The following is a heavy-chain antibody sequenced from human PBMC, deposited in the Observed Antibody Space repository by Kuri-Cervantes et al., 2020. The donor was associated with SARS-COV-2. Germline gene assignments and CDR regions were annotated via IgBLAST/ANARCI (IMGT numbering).Heavy chain of an antibody. D-gene: IGHD2-15*01. CDR2: INSDGSTT. Sequence: GGSLRLSCAASGFTFSSYWMHWVRQAPGKGLVWVSRINSDGSTTSYADSVKGRFAISRDNAKNTLYLQMNSLRAEDTAVYYCARISIWVVAATLFLAYYYYYDMDVWGQGTTVTVSS. CDR1: GFTFSSYW. CDR3: ARISIWVVAATLFLAYYYYYDMDV. J-gene: IGHJ6*02. V-gene: IGHV3-74*01.